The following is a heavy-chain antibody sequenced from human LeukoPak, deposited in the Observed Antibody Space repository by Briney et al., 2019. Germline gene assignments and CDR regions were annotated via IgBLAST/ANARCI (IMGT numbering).Heavy chain of an antibody. J-gene: IGHJ5*02. CDR2: ISGSGGST. CDR1: GFTFSSYA. Sequence: GGSLRLSCAASGFTFSSYAMSWVRQAPGKGLEWVSAISGSGGSTYYADPVKGRFTISRDNSKNTLYLQMNSLRAEDTAVYYCAKDPAEYSSTLGWFDPWGQGTLVTVSS. D-gene: IGHD6-13*01. CDR3: AKDPAEYSSTLGWFDP. V-gene: IGHV3-23*01.